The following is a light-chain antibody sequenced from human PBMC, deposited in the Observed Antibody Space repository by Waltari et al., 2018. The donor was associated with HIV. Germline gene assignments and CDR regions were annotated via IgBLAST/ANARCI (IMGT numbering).Light chain of an antibody. Sequence: EIVMTQSPASLAVSPGERVTLSCRASQNVITNLAWYQQKPGQAPRLLIYGASTRATGVPPRFSGGGSGTEFTLTIGSLQSEDFAFYYCQQYNNWPRTFGQGAKVEVK. CDR2: GAS. CDR3: QQYNNWPRT. CDR1: QNVITN. V-gene: IGKV3-15*01. J-gene: IGKJ1*01.